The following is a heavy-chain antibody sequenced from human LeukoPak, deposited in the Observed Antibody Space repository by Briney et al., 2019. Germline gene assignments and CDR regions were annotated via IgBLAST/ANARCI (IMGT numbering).Heavy chain of an antibody. J-gene: IGHJ4*02. CDR3: ARVRDDYVWGSYRYTGYFDY. CDR2: INHSGST. Sequence: SETLSLTCAVYGGAFSGYYWSWIRQPPGKGLEWIGEINHSGSTNYNPSPKSRVTISVDTSKNQFSLKLSSVTAADTAVYYCARVRDDYVWGSYRYTGYFDYWGQGTLVTVSS. CDR1: GGAFSGYY. D-gene: IGHD3-16*02. V-gene: IGHV4-34*01.